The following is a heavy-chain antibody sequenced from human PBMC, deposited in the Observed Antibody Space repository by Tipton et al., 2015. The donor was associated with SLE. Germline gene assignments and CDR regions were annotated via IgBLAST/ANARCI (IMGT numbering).Heavy chain of an antibody. CDR1: GFTFSTYA. CDR3: SRDIQFVGSTEYFHH. CDR2: VWYDGLNK. Sequence: SLRLSCAASGFTFSTYAMHWVRQVPGKGLEWVAVVWYDGLNKNYADSVKGRFIISRDNAKNSLYLQMSSLRVEGTAVYYCSRDIQFVGSTEYFHHWGQGTLVTVSS. V-gene: IGHV3-33*01. J-gene: IGHJ1*01. D-gene: IGHD1-26*01.